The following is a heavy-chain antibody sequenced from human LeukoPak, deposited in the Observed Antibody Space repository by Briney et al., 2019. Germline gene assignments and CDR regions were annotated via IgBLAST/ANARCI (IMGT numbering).Heavy chain of an antibody. CDR1: GGPISSSSYY. D-gene: IGHD2-21*02. CDR2: VYYSAST. CDR3: AMMVVTATPDFFDY. Sequence: SETLSLTCTVSGGPISSSSYYWRCLRQPPGKGRKWNGSVYYSASTYYNPSLKSRVTISVDTSKNQYSLKLSSVTAADTAVYYCAMMVVTATPDFFDYWGQGTLVTVSS. J-gene: IGHJ4*02. V-gene: IGHV4-39*01.